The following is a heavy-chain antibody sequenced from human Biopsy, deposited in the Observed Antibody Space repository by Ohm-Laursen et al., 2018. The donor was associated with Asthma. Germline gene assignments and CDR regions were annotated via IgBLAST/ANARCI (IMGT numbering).Heavy chain of an antibody. CDR1: GGTFNTYV. Sequence: SVKVSCKSLGGTFNTYVIGWVRQAPGQGLEWLGGINSVFGTTTYPQKFQDRVTITADDSTSTVYMELSSLRSEDTAVYYCSRKAGSCISRTCDSLDFWGQGTLVTVSS. CDR3: SRKAGSCISRTCDSLDF. V-gene: IGHV1-69*13. J-gene: IGHJ4*02. CDR2: INSVFGTT. D-gene: IGHD2-2*01.